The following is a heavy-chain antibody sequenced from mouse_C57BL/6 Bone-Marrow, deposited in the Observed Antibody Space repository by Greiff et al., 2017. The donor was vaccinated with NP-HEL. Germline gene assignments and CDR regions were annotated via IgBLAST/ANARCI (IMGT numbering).Heavy chain of an antibody. CDR3: ARAYYDVDYDMDY. CDR1: GFTFSSYA. D-gene: IGHD2-4*01. J-gene: IGHJ4*01. Sequence: EVMLVESGGGLVKPGGSLKLSCAASGFTFSSYAMSWVRQTPEKRLEWVATISDGGSYTYYPDNVKGRFTISRDNAKNNLYLQMSHLKSEDTAMYYCARAYYDVDYDMDYWGQGTSVTVSS. V-gene: IGHV5-4*03. CDR2: ISDGGSYT.